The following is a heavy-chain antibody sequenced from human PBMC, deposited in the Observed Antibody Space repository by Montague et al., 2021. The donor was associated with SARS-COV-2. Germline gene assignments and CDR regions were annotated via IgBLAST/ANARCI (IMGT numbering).Heavy chain of an antibody. CDR3: ARTSASSDY. D-gene: IGHD1-26*01. V-gene: IGHV6-1*01. Sequence: CAISGDSVSRNSAAWNWIRQSPSRGLEWLGRTYYRSKWYNDYAVSVKSRITINPDTSKNLISLQLNSVTPEDTAAYYCARTSASSDYWGQGTLVTVSS. CDR1: GDSVSRNSAA. J-gene: IGHJ4*02. CDR2: TYYRSKWYN.